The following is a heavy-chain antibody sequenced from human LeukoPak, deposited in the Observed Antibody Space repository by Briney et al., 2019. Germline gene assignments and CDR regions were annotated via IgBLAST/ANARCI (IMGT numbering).Heavy chain of an antibody. Sequence: SETLSLTCAVYGGSFSGYYWSWIRQPPGKGLEWIGEINHSGSTNYNPSLKSRVTISVDTSKNQSSLKLSSVTAADTAVYYCARANYDFWSGYYRNYYYYMDVWGKGTTVTVSS. V-gene: IGHV4-34*01. CDR3: ARANYDFWSGYYRNYYYYMDV. CDR2: INHSGST. D-gene: IGHD3-3*01. CDR1: GGSFSGYY. J-gene: IGHJ6*03.